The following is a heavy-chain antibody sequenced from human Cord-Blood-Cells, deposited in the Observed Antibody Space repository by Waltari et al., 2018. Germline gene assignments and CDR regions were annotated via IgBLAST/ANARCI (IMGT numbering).Heavy chain of an antibody. V-gene: IGHV1-3*01. CDR2: INAGNGNT. CDR3: ARERGYYGSGSYYKAFDI. J-gene: IGHJ3*02. CDR1: GYTFTSYA. Sequence: QVQLVQSGAEVKKPGASVKVSCKASGYTFTSYAMNWVRQDPGKRLEWMGWINAGNGNTKYSQKFQGRVTITRDTSASTAYMELSSLRSEDTAVYYCARERGYYGSGSYYKAFDIWGQGTMVTVSS. D-gene: IGHD3-10*01.